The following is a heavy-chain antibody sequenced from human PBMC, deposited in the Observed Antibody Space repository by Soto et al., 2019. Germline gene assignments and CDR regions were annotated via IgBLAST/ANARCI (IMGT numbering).Heavy chain of an antibody. J-gene: IGHJ5*01. CDR2: IYKSATT. D-gene: IGHD7-27*01. CDR3: ARGRYCLTGRCFPNWFDS. V-gene: IGHV4-30-4*01. Sequence: SETLSLTCSVSGDSISNLDYFWAWIRQPPGQALEYIGYIYKSATTYYNPSFESRVAISVDTSKSQFSLNVTSVTAADTTVYFCARGRYCLTGRCFPNWFDSWGQGALVTVSS. CDR1: GDSISNLDYF.